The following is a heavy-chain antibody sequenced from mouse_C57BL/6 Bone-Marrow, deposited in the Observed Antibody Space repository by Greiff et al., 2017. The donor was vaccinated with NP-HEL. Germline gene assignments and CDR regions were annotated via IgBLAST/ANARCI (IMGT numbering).Heavy chain of an antibody. V-gene: IGHV2-2*01. D-gene: IGHD1-1*01. CDR3: ARNHYGSSFYWYFDV. CDR2: IWSGGST. Sequence: QVQLKQSGPGLVQPSQSLSITCTVSGFSLTSYGVHWVRQSPGKGLEWLGVIWSGGSTDYNAAFISRLSISKDNSKSQVFFKMNSLQADDTAIYYCARNHYGSSFYWYFDVWGTGTTVTVSS. J-gene: IGHJ1*03. CDR1: GFSLTSYG.